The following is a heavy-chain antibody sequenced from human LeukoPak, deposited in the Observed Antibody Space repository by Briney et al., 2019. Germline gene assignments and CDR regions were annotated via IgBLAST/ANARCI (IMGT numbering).Heavy chain of an antibody. CDR1: GGSFSGYY. J-gene: IGHJ2*01. V-gene: IGHV4-34*01. CDR3: ARVYYSRSYDYWYFDL. CDR2: INHSGST. D-gene: IGHD6-13*01. Sequence: KPSEALSLTCAVYGGSFSGYYWSWIRQPPGKGLEWIGEINHSGSTNYNPSLKSRVTISVDTSKNQFSLKLSSVTAADTAFYYCARVYYSRSYDYWYFDLWGRGTLVTVSS.